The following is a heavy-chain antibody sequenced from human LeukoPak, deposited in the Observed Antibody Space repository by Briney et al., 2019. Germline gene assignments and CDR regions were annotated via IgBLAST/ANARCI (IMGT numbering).Heavy chain of an antibody. V-gene: IGHV6-1*01. Sequence: SQPLSLTCVISGDSVSSNSAAWNWIRQSPSRGLEWLGRTFYRSKWYNDYAVSVKSRITINGDTSKNQFSLQLNSVTPEDTAVYYCARGHEDSHYYYMDVWGKGTTVTVSS. CDR2: TFYRSKWYN. CDR3: ARGHEDSHYYYMDV. CDR1: GDSVSSNSAA. D-gene: IGHD2-15*01. J-gene: IGHJ6*03.